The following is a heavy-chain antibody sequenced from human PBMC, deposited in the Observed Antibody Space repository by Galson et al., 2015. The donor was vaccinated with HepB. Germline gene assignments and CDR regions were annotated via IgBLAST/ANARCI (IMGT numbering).Heavy chain of an antibody. CDR1: GFTFSDYY. CDR3: AKDLSYCSSTSCYVGSGYYGMDV. J-gene: IGHJ6*02. CDR2: ISGSGGST. Sequence: SLRLSCAASGFTFSDYYMSWVRQAPGQGLEWVSAISGSGGSTYYADSVKGRFTISRDNSKNTLYLQMNSLRAEDPAVYYRAKDLSYCSSTSCYVGSGYYGMDVWGQGTTVTVSS. V-gene: IGHV3-23*01. D-gene: IGHD2-2*01.